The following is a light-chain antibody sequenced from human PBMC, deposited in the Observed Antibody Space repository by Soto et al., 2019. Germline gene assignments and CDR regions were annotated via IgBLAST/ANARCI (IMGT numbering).Light chain of an antibody. CDR3: LQNYSFPRT. V-gene: IGKV1-17*01. CDR2: AAS. J-gene: IGKJ1*01. Sequence: DIQMTQSPSSLSASVGDRVTITCRASQGIRIELGWYQQKPGKPPKRLIYAASSLQSGVPSRFSGSGSGTAFIFTISSLQPADVATYYCLQNYSFPRTLGQGTKVDIK. CDR1: QGIRIE.